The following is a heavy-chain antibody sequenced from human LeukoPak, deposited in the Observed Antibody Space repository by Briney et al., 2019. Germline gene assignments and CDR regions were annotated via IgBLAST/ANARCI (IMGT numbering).Heavy chain of an antibody. CDR2: IYTSGST. V-gene: IGHV4-4*09. CDR3: ARQRSRAFDY. CDR1: GGSIRSYY. J-gene: IGHJ4*02. Sequence: SETLSLTCTVSGGSIRSYYWSWIRQPPGKGLEWIGYIYTSGSTNYNPSLKSRVTISVDTSKNQFSLKLSSVTAADTAVYYCARQRSRAFDYWGQGTLVTVSS. D-gene: IGHD6-6*01.